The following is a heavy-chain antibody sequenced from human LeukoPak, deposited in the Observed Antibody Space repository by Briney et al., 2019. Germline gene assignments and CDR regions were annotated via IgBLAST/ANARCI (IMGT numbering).Heavy chain of an antibody. J-gene: IGHJ6*02. Sequence: ASVKVSCKASGNTFTSYGISWVRQAPGQGLEWMGWISAYNGNTNYAQKLQGRVTMTTDTSTSTAYMELRSLRSDDTAVYYCARENNWNDGEDYYYGMDVWGQGTTVTVSS. CDR3: ARENNWNDGEDYYYGMDV. CDR2: ISAYNGNT. D-gene: IGHD1-1*01. CDR1: GNTFTSYG. V-gene: IGHV1-18*01.